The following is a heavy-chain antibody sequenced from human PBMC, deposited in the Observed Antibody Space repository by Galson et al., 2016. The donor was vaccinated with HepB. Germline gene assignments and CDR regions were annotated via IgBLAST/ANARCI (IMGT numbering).Heavy chain of an antibody. CDR2: ISGSGDRA. J-gene: IGHJ4*02. Sequence: SLRLSCAASGFTLSKYAMSWVRQAPGRGPEWVSGISGSGDRASYADAVKGRFTISRDSSKNTLYLQMNSLRAEDTALYYCTKYRYNYGYYFDFWGQGTLVSVSS. CDR3: TKYRYNYGYYFDF. D-gene: IGHD5-18*01. V-gene: IGHV3-23*01. CDR1: GFTLSKYA.